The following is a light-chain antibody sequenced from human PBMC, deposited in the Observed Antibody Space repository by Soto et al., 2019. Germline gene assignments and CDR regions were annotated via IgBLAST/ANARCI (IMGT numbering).Light chain of an antibody. CDR1: QSVSRY. J-gene: IGKJ5*01. V-gene: IGKV3-11*01. CDR3: HQYDNWPKT. Sequence: EIVLTQSPATLSLSPGERATLSCRASQSVSRYLAWYQQRPGQAPRLLIYDASYRATGIPARFSGSGSGTEFTLTISSLQSEDFAVYYCHQYDNWPKTFGQGTRLEIK. CDR2: DAS.